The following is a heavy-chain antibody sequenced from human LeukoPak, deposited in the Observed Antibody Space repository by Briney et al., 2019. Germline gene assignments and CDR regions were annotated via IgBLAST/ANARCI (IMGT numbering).Heavy chain of an antibody. V-gene: IGHV4-39*07. CDR1: GGSISSSSYY. CDR2: IYYSGST. D-gene: IGHD1-14*01. Sequence: SETLSLTCTVSGGSISSSSYYWGWIRQPPGKGLEWIGSIYYSGSTYYNPSLKSRVTISVDTSKNQFSLKLSSVTAADTAVYYCARGRYYYDHWGQGTLVTVSS. J-gene: IGHJ4*02. CDR3: ARGRYYYDH.